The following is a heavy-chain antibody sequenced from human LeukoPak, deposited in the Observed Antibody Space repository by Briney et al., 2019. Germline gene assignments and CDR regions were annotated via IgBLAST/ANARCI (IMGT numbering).Heavy chain of an antibody. J-gene: IGHJ4*02. Sequence: SQTLSLTCAISGDSVSANSVAWNWIRQSQSRGLEWLGRTYYRSKWYNDYAESVKSRITINADTSKNQFSLQLNSVTPDDTAVYYCARDGGWSFDYWGQGTLVTVSS. CDR2: TYYRSKWYN. D-gene: IGHD3-16*01. V-gene: IGHV6-1*01. CDR1: GDSVSANSVA. CDR3: ARDGGWSFDY.